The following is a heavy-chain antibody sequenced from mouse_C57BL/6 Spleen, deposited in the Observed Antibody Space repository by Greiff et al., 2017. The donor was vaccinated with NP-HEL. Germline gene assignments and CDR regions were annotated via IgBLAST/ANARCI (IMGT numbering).Heavy chain of an antibody. Sequence: EVQRVESGPGLVKPSQSLSLTCSVTGYSITSGYYWNWIRQFPGNKLEWMGYISYDGSNNYNPSLKNRISITRDTSKNQFFLKLNSVTTEDTATYYCARVIYYDYWYFDVWGTGTTVTVSS. CDR3: ARVIYYDYWYFDV. J-gene: IGHJ1*03. V-gene: IGHV3-6*01. D-gene: IGHD2-4*01. CDR2: ISYDGSN. CDR1: GYSITSGYY.